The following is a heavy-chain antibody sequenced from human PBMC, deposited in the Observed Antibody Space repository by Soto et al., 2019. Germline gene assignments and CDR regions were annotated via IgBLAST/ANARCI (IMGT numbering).Heavy chain of an antibody. D-gene: IGHD4-17*01. CDR2: ISYDGSNK. CDR1: GFTFSSYG. V-gene: IGHV3-30*03. Sequence: GGSLRLSWAASGFTFSSYGMHWVRQAPGKGLEWVAVISYDGSNKYYADSVKGRFTISRDNSKNTLYLQMNSLRAEDTAVYYCAGKGPNDYGDYTTNYYYYYGMDVWGQGTTVTVSS. J-gene: IGHJ6*02. CDR3: AGKGPNDYGDYTTNYYYYYGMDV.